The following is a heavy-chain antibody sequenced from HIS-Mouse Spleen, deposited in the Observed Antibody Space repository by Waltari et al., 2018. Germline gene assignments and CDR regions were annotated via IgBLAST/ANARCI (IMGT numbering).Heavy chain of an antibody. CDR2: IYYSGST. V-gene: IGHV4-39*07. CDR1: GGSISSSSYH. CDR3: AREIPYSSSWYDWYFDL. Sequence: QLQLQESCPGLVKPSETLSLTCTVSGGSISSSSYHWGWIRQPPGKGLEWIGSIYYSGSTYYNPSLKSRVTISVDTSKNQFSLKLSSVTAADTAVYYCAREIPYSSSWYDWYFDLWGRGTLVTVSS. J-gene: IGHJ2*01. D-gene: IGHD6-13*01.